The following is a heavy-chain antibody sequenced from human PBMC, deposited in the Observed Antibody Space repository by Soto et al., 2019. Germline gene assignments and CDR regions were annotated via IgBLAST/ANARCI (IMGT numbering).Heavy chain of an antibody. Sequence: QVQLVESGGGVVQPGRSLRLSCAASGFTFSSYGMHWVRQAPGKGLEWVAVISYDGSNKYYADSVKGRFTISRDNSKNTLYLQMNSLRAEDTAVYYCATLSTISDYWGQGTLVTVSS. CDR1: GFTFSSYG. J-gene: IGHJ4*02. CDR2: ISYDGSNK. V-gene: IGHV3-30*03. D-gene: IGHD3-16*02. CDR3: ATLSTISDY.